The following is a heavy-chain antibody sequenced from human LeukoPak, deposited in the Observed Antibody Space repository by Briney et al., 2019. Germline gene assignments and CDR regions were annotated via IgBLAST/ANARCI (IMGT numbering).Heavy chain of an antibody. CDR3: ARVATAYFDY. J-gene: IGHJ4*02. CDR1: GFTVSSNY. V-gene: IGHV3-66*01. Sequence: PGGSLRLDCEAAGFTVSSNYMSWVRQAPGKGLEWVSVIYSGGSTYYADSVKGRFTISRDNSKNTLYLQMNSLRAEDTAVYYCARVATAYFDYWGQGTLVTVSS. CDR2: IYSGGST.